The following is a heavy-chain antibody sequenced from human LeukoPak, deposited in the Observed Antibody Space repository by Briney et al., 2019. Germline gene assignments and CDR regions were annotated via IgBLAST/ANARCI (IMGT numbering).Heavy chain of an antibody. D-gene: IGHD3-22*01. V-gene: IGHV3-48*04. Sequence: GGSLRLSCAASGFTFSSYSMNWVRQAPGKGLEWVSYISSSSSTIYYADSVKGRFTISRDNAKNSLYLQMNSLRAEDTAVYYCAREENYYDSSGCDYWGQGTLVTVSS. CDR2: ISSSSSTI. CDR3: AREENYYDSSGCDY. J-gene: IGHJ4*02. CDR1: GFTFSSYS.